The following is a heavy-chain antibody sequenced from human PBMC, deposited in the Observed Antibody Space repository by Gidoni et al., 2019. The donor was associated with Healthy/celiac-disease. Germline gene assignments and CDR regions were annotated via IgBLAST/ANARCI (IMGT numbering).Heavy chain of an antibody. V-gene: IGHV4-34*01. CDR2: INHRGST. Sequence: QVQLQQWGAGLLKPSETPPLTCAVYGGSFTGYSWSWIRQPPGKGLEWIGEINHRGSTNYNPSLKGRVTISVDTSKNQFSLKLSSVTAADTAVYYCAQRNTDYDFWSGYYYYGMDVWGQGTTVTVSS. J-gene: IGHJ6*02. CDR3: AQRNTDYDFWSGYYYYGMDV. CDR1: GGSFTGYS. D-gene: IGHD3-3*01.